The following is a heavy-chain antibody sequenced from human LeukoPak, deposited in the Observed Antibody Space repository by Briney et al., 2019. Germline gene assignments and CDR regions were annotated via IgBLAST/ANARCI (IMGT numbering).Heavy chain of an antibody. J-gene: IGHJ4*02. V-gene: IGHV3-21*05. CDR2: ISSSSSYT. D-gene: IGHD4-11*01. CDR1: GFTFSSYS. CDR3: ARYPDYTGTLFDY. Sequence: PGGSLRLSCAASGFTFSSYSMNWVRQAPGKGLEWVPYISSSSSYTNYADSVKGRFTISGDNAKNSLYLQMNSLRAEDTAVYYCARYPDYTGTLFDYWGQGTLVTVSS.